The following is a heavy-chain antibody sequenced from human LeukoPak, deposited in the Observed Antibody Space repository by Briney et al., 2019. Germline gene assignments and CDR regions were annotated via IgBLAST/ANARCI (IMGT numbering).Heavy chain of an antibody. Sequence: ASVKVSFKASGYSFTSYHMHWVRQAPGQGLEWMGIINPSDGSTSYAQKFQGRVTMTRDTSTSTVYMELSSLRSEDTAVYYCARDFALIRALDYWGQGTLVTVSS. CDR3: ARDFALIRALDY. V-gene: IGHV1-46*01. J-gene: IGHJ4*02. CDR1: GYSFTSYH. CDR2: INPSDGST. D-gene: IGHD2-8*01.